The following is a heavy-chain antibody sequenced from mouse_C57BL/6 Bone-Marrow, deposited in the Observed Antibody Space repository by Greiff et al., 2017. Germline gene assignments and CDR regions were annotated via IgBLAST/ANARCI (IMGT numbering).Heavy chain of an antibody. J-gene: IGHJ1*03. V-gene: IGHV1-55*01. D-gene: IGHD1-1*01. CDR2: IYPGSGST. Sequence: QVQLQQPGAELVKPGASVKMSCKASGYTFTRYWITWVKQRPGQGLEWIGDIYPGSGSTNYNEKFKSKATLTVDTSSSTAYMQLSSLTSEDSAVYYCARGSTTVVAYWYFDVWGTGTTVTVSS. CDR1: GYTFTRYW. CDR3: ARGSTTVVAYWYFDV.